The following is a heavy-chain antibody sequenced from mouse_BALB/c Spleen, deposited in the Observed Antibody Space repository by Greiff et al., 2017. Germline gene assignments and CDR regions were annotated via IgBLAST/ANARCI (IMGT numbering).Heavy chain of an antibody. Sequence: EVQVVESGGGLVQPGGSRKLSCAASGFTFSSFGMHWVRQAPEKGLEWVAYISSGSSTIYYADTVKGRFTISRDNPKNTLFLQMTSLRSEDTAMYYCARPYYGKGAMDYWGQGTSVTVSS. CDR1: GFTFSSFG. CDR3: ARPYYGKGAMDY. D-gene: IGHD2-10*01. J-gene: IGHJ4*01. CDR2: ISSGSSTI. V-gene: IGHV5-17*02.